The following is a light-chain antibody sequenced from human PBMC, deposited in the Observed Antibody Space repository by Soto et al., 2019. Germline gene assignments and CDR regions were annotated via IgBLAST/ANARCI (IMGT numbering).Light chain of an antibody. CDR3: QQYNSYSDA. CDR2: NAS. CDR1: QTISSW. V-gene: IGKV1-5*03. Sequence: DIQMTQSPSTLSGSVGDRVTITCRASQTISSWLAWYQQKPGKAPKLLIYNASTLKSGVPSRFSGSGSGTEFTLTISSLQPDDFATYYCQQYNSYSDAFGQGTKVEIK. J-gene: IGKJ1*01.